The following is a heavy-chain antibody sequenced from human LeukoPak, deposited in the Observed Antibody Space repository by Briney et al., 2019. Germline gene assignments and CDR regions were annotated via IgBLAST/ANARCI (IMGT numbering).Heavy chain of an antibody. D-gene: IGHD6-6*01. V-gene: IGHV3-23*01. CDR3: ARLLGPARFEYYFDF. Sequence: PGGSLRLSCAASGFTFSSYAMGWVRQAPGKGLEWVSDISGSGGSTYYADSVKGRFTTSRDNSKNTLYLQMNNLRAEDTAVYYCARLLGPARFEYYFDFWGQGTLVTVSS. CDR2: ISGSGGST. J-gene: IGHJ4*02. CDR1: GFTFSSYA.